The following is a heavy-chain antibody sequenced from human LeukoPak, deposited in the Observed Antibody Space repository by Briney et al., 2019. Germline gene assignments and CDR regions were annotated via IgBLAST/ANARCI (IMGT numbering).Heavy chain of an antibody. CDR3: AKDQYSRYYGMDV. D-gene: IGHD4-11*01. J-gene: IGHJ6*02. CDR1: GFTFSPYS. V-gene: IGHV3-30*18. CDR2: ISYDGNDK. Sequence: GRSLRLSCAASGFTFSPYSMHWVRQAPGKGLEWVALISYDGNDKYYADSVKGRFTISRDNSKNTLFLQMNSLRAEDTAVYFCAKDQYSRYYGMDVWGQGTTVTVSS.